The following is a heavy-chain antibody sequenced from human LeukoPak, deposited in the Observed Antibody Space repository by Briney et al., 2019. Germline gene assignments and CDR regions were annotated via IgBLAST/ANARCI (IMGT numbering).Heavy chain of an antibody. CDR3: ARVKFRASSYYYDSSAFDY. CDR2: IYHSGST. J-gene: IGHJ4*02. D-gene: IGHD3-22*01. CDR1: GGSISSSNW. Sequence: SETLSLTCAVSGGSISSSNWWSWVRQPPGKGLEWIGEIYHSGSTNYNPSLKSRVTISVDKSKNQFSLKLSSVTAADTAVYYCARVKFRASSYYYDSSAFDYWGQGTLVTVSP. V-gene: IGHV4-4*02.